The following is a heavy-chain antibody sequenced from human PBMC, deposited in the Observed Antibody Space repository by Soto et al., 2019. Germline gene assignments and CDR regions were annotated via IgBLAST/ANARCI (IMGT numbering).Heavy chain of an antibody. V-gene: IGHV3-23*01. D-gene: IGHD2-8*01. CDR1: GFAFSSHP. CDR2: ISDSGDLT. Sequence: GGSLRLSCAASGFAFSSHPMSWVRQAPERGLEWVPGISDSGDLTYNADSVKGRFTISRDNSENTLFLQMNGVRPEDTAVYYCAKILVEGPNYYYYGMDVWGQGTTVTVSS. J-gene: IGHJ6*02. CDR3: AKILVEGPNYYYYGMDV.